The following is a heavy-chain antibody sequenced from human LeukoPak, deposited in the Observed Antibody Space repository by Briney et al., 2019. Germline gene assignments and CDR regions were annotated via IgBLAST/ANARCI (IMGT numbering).Heavy chain of an antibody. CDR3: ARSYTSRFFDS. V-gene: IGHV4-59*08. CDR2: IYYSGST. CDR1: GGSISSYY. D-gene: IGHD6-13*01. Sequence: SETLSLTCTVSGGSISSYYWSWIRQPPGKGLEWIGYIYYSGSTNYSPSLKSRVTILLDTSKNQFSLKLSSVTAADTAVYYCARSYTSRFFDSWGQGTLVTVS. J-gene: IGHJ4*02.